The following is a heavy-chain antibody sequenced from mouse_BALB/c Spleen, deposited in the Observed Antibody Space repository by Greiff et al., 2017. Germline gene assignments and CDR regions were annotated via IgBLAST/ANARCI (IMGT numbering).Heavy chain of an antibody. V-gene: IGHV5-15*02. CDR1: GFTFSDYG. J-gene: IGHJ2*01. Sequence: DVHLVESGGGLVQPGGSRKLSCAASGFTFSDYGMAWVRQAPGKGPEWVAFISNLAYSIYYADTVTGRFTISRENAKNTLYLEMSSLRSEDTAMYYCARDQGYYDYWGQGTTLTVSS. CDR3: ARDQGYYDY. CDR2: ISNLAYSI. D-gene: IGHD3-2*02.